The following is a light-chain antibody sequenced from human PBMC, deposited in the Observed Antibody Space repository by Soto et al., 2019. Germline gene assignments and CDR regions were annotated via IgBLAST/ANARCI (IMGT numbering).Light chain of an antibody. CDR1: ISDVGGYNY. J-gene: IGLJ2*01. CDR2: EVT. V-gene: IGLV2-8*01. Sequence: QSALTQPPSASGSPGQSVTISCTGTISDVGGYNYVSWYQQYPGKAPKLMIYEVTKRPSGVPDRFSGSKSGNTASLTVSGLQAEDEADYYCSSYAGSNNLVFGGGTQLTVL. CDR3: SSYAGSNNLV.